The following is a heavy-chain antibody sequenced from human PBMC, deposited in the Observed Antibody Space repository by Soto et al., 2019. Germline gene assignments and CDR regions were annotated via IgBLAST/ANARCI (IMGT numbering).Heavy chain of an antibody. D-gene: IGHD4-17*01. CDR1: GLSLTTSGVT. Sequence: QITLKESGPSLVKPTQTLTLTCSLSGLSLTTSGVTVAWIRQVPGKALEWLGNIYWDDDKRYSHLLKNRVTITKDTSKNQVVLIMTNMDPEDTGTYYCAHATTRTSNAFEMWGQGTRVTVSA. CDR3: AHATTRTSNAFEM. CDR2: IYWDDDK. V-gene: IGHV2-5*02. J-gene: IGHJ3*02.